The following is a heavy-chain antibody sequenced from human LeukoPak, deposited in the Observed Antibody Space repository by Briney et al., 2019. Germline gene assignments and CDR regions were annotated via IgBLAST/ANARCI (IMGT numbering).Heavy chain of an antibody. Sequence: GASVKVSCKASGGTFSSYAISWVRQAPGQGLEWMGGIIPIFGTANYAQKFQGRVTITADKSTSTAYMELRSLRSDDTAVYYCARDRRFGELSAWGQGTLVTVSS. J-gene: IGHJ5*02. CDR1: GGTFSSYA. V-gene: IGHV1-69*06. CDR3: ARDRRFGELSA. D-gene: IGHD3-10*01. CDR2: IIPIFGTA.